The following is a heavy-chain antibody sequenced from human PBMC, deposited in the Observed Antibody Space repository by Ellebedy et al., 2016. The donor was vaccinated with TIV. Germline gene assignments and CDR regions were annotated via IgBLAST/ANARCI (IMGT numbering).Heavy chain of an antibody. J-gene: IGHJ6*02. CDR2: ISGSSRNI. V-gene: IGHV3-21*01. D-gene: IGHD3-10*01. Sequence: GESLKISCAASGFTFRDFSMNWVRQAPGRGMEWVSSISGSSRNIYYLESVKGRFTISRDTTKNSVYLQMNRLRAEDTVVYYCAKEITLVRGYNHVDVWGQGTTVTVSS. CDR1: GFTFRDFS. CDR3: AKEITLVRGYNHVDV.